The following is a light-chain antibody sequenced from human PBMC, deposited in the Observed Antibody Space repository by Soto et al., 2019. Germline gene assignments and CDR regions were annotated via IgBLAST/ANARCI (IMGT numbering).Light chain of an antibody. J-gene: IGKJ2*01. CDR2: GAS. V-gene: IGKV3-15*01. CDR3: QQYYNWPPYT. CDR1: QSVSSN. Sequence: EVVLTQSPATLSLSPGDRATLSCRASQSVSSNLAWYQQKPGQSPRLLIYGASTRATGAPPRFSGSRSGTEFTLTISAVQSEDFAVYYCQQYYNWPPYTFGQGTKLDFK.